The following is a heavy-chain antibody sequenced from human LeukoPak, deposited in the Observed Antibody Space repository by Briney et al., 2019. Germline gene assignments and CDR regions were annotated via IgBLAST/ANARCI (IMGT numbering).Heavy chain of an antibody. D-gene: IGHD5-24*01. CDR1: GYTFSDYY. V-gene: IGHV1-2*02. CDR3: ASEAPRDGYII. Sequence: GASVKVSCKASGYTFSDYYMHWVRQAPGQGPEWMGWINPNGGGTNYAQKFQGRVTITADESTSTAYMELSSLRSEDTAVYYCASEAPRDGYIIWGQGTLVTVSS. J-gene: IGHJ4*02. CDR2: INPNGGGT.